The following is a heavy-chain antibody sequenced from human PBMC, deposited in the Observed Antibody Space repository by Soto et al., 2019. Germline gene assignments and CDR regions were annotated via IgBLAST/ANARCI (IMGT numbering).Heavy chain of an antibody. J-gene: IGHJ6*02. CDR2: ISSSSSYI. CDR3: ARVALLELQAGMDV. Sequence: GGSLRLSCAASGFTFSSYSMNWVRQAPGKGLEWVSSISSSSSYIYYADSVKGRFTISRDNAKNSLYLQMNSLRAEDTAVYHCARVALLELQAGMDVWGQGTTVTVSS. D-gene: IGHD1-7*01. V-gene: IGHV3-21*01. CDR1: GFTFSSYS.